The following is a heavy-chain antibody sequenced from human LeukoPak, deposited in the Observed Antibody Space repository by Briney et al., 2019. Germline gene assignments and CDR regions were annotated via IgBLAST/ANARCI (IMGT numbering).Heavy chain of an antibody. V-gene: IGHV4-30-4*01. CDR3: ARGPTAAIDY. D-gene: IGHD5-18*01. CDR2: IYYSGST. Sequence: SQTLSLTCTVSGGSISNGDYYRSWIRQPPGKGLEWIGYIYYSGSTYYNPSLKSRVTISVDTSKNQFSLKLSSVTAADTAVYYCARGPTAAIDYWGQGTLVTVSS. CDR1: GGSISNGDYY. J-gene: IGHJ4*02.